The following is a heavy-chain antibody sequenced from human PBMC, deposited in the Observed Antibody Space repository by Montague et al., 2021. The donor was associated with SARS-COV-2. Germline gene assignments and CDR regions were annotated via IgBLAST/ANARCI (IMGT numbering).Heavy chain of an antibody. CDR1: GGSFSGYY. J-gene: IGHJ6*02. Sequence: SETLSLTCAVYGGSFSGYYLNWIRQPPGKGLEWIGSIYYSGSTYYNPSLKSRVTISVDTSKNQFSLKLSSVTAADTAVYYCARHDDILTTYYYYGMDVWGQGTTVTVSS. D-gene: IGHD3-9*01. CDR2: IYYSGST. V-gene: IGHV4-34*01. CDR3: ARHDDILTTYYYYGMDV.